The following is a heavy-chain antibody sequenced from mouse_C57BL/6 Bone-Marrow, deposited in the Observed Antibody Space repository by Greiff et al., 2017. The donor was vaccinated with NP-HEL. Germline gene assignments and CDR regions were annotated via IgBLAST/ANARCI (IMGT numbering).Heavy chain of an antibody. Sequence: VQLVESGAELVKPGASVKLSCKASGYTFTSYWMQWVKQRPGQGLEWIGEIDPSDSYTNYNQKFKGKATLTVDTSSSTAYMQLSSLTSEDSAVYYCARRDTTVSPFAYWGQGTLVTVSA. CDR1: GYTFTSYW. J-gene: IGHJ3*01. CDR2: IDPSDSYT. CDR3: ARRDTTVSPFAY. D-gene: IGHD1-1*01. V-gene: IGHV1-50*01.